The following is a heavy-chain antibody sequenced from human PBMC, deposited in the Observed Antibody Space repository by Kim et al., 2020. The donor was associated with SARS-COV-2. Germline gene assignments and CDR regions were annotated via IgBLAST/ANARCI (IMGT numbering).Heavy chain of an antibody. CDR2: IYPGDSDT. CDR1: GYSFTSYW. CDR3: ARRWKTMVRGVIITDAFDS. J-gene: IGHJ3*02. D-gene: IGHD3-10*01. V-gene: IGHV5-51*01. Sequence: GESLKISCKGSGYSFTSYWIGWVRQMPGKGLEWMGIIYPGDSDTRYSPSFQGRVTISADKSISTAYLQWSSLKASDTAMYYCARRWKTMVRGVIITDAFDSCGQGTLVTVSS.